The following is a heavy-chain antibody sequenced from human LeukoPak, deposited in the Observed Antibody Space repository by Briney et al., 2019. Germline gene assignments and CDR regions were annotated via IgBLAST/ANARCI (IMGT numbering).Heavy chain of an antibody. CDR3: AKVSVQPGYSSGWSINWFDP. CDR2: ISGSGGST. J-gene: IGHJ5*02. CDR1: GFTFSSYA. V-gene: IGHV3-23*01. Sequence: GVSLRLSCAASGFTFSSYAMSWVRQAPGKGLEWVSAISGSGGSTYYADSVKGRFTISRDNSKNTLYLQMNSLRAEDTAVYYCAKVSVQPGYSSGWSINWFDPWGQGTLVTVSS. D-gene: IGHD6-19*01.